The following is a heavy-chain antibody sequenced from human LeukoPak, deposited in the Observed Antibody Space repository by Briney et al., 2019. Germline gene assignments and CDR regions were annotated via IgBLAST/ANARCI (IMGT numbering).Heavy chain of an antibody. CDR3: ARSFRPCSSTSCYFSFDF. J-gene: IGHJ4*02. Sequence: GGSLRLSCAASGFTFSGYAMNWVRQAPGKGLEWVSSIHANDGNTYYAESVKGRFTISRDNSKDTLYLQVNSLRAEDTAAYYCARSFRPCSSTSCYFSFDFWGQGIQVAVSS. CDR2: IHANDGNT. D-gene: IGHD2-2*01. V-gene: IGHV3-23*01. CDR1: GFTFSGYA.